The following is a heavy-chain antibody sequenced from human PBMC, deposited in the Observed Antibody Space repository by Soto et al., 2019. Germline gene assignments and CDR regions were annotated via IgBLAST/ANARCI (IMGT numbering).Heavy chain of an antibody. J-gene: IGHJ6*02. CDR1: GFTFSSYG. CDR3: ARESGGYSYYYYGMDV. Sequence: PGGSLRLSCAASGFTFSSYGMHWVRQAPGKGLEWVAVIWYDGSNKYYADSVKGRFTISRDNSKNTLYLQMNSLRAEDTAVYYCARESGGYSYYYYGMDVWGQGTTVTVSS. D-gene: IGHD5-18*01. CDR2: IWYDGSNK. V-gene: IGHV3-33*01.